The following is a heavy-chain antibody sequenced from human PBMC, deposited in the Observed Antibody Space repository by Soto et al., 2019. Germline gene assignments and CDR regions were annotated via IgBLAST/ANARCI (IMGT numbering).Heavy chain of an antibody. Sequence: AETLSLTCAVSGGSISSYHWSWIRQPPGRGLEWIGYIYYSGSTNYSPSLKSRVTLSVDTSKNHFSLKLSSVTAADTAVYYCARHTAVATSSFDYWGPGTLVTVSS. CDR2: IYYSGST. J-gene: IGHJ4*02. V-gene: IGHV4-59*08. CDR1: GGSISSYH. D-gene: IGHD4-4*01. CDR3: ARHTAVATSSFDY.